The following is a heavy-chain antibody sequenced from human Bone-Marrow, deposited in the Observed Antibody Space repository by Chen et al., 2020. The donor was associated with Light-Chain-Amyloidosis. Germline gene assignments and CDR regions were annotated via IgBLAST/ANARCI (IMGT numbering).Heavy chain of an antibody. V-gene: IGHV4-39*01. CDR2: IYYSGST. D-gene: IGHD3-9*01. CDR1: GGSISSSSYY. Sequence: QLQLQESGPGLVKPSETLSLTCTVSGGSISSSSYYWGWIRQPPGKGLEWIGGIYYSGSTYYNPSLKSRVTISVDTSKNQFSLKLGSVTAAGTAVYYCARQGFCYDILTGYVHNWFDPWGQGTLVTVSS. CDR3: ARQGFCYDILTGYVHNWFDP. J-gene: IGHJ5*02.